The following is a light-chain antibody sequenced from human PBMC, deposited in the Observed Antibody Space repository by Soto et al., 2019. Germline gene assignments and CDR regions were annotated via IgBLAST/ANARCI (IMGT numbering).Light chain of an antibody. J-gene: IGKJ2*02. V-gene: IGKV2-28*01. Sequence: DIVMTQSPLSLPVTPGEPASISCRSGQSLLHTNGYTYLDWYLQKPGQSPQLLIYLDSTRASGVPDRFSGSGSGTDFTLKISRVEAEDVGVYYCMQALQTPWTFGQGTKLEIK. CDR1: QSLLHTNGYTY. CDR2: LDS. CDR3: MQALQTPWT.